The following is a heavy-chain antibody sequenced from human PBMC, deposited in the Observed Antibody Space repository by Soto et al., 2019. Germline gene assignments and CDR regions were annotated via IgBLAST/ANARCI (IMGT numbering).Heavy chain of an antibody. J-gene: IGHJ6*01. V-gene: IGHV3-48*03. CDR1: GFTFSSYE. CDR2: ISSSGSTI. Sequence: EVQLVESGGGLVQPGGSLRLSCAASGFTFSSYEMNWVRQAPGKGLEWVSYISSSGSTIYYADSVKGRFTISRDNAKNSLYLQMNSLRAEDTAVYYCARDLGYDILTGYQKYYYYGMDVW. D-gene: IGHD3-9*01. CDR3: ARDLGYDILTGYQKYYYYGMDV.